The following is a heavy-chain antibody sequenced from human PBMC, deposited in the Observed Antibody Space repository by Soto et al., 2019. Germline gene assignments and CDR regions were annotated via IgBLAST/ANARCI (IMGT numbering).Heavy chain of an antibody. CDR2: IIPIFGTA. V-gene: IGHV1-69*01. J-gene: IGHJ4*02. CDR1: GGTFSSYA. Sequence: GASVKVSFNASGGTFSSYAMSWVRQAPGQLVEWMGGIIPIFGTANYAQKFQGRVTITADESTSTAYMELSSLRSEDTAVYYCARVAGGYSYGNFDYWGQGTLVTVS. CDR3: ARVAGGYSYGNFDY. D-gene: IGHD5-18*01.